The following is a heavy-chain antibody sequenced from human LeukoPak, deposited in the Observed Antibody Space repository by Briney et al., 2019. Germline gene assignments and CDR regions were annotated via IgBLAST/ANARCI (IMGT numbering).Heavy chain of an antibody. CDR2: IYSSGST. J-gene: IGHJ5*02. V-gene: IGHV4-30-4*01. CDR3: ARPYYYDSRIDP. Sequence: SETLSLTCTVSGVSISSGDYYWSWICQPPGKSLEWIGYIYSSGSTYYNPSLKSRATVSLDTSKNQLSLKLSSVTAADTAVYYCARPYYYDSRIDPWGQGTLVTVSS. CDR1: GVSISSGDYY. D-gene: IGHD3-22*01.